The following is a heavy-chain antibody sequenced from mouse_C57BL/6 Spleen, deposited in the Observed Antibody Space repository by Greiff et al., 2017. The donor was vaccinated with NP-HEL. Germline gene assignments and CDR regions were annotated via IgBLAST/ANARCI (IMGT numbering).Heavy chain of an antibody. CDR3: ARRITTVVAPHYAMDY. D-gene: IGHD1-1*01. Sequence: VQLKESGGGLVKPGGSLKLSCAASGFTFSDYGMHWVRQAPEKGLEWVAYISSGSSTIYYADTVKGRFTISRDNAKNTLFLQMTSLRSEDTAMYYCARRITTVVAPHYAMDYWGQGTSVTVSS. CDR2: ISSGSSTI. CDR1: GFTFSDYG. V-gene: IGHV5-17*01. J-gene: IGHJ4*01.